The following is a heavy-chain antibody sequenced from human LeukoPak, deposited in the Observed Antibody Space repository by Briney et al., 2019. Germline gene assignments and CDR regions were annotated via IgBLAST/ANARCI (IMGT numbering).Heavy chain of an antibody. V-gene: IGHV3-23*01. J-gene: IGHJ4*02. CDR3: ATDGSGSYYSGWDDY. Sequence: GGSLRLSCAASGFTFSSYAMSWVRQAPGKGLEWVSAISGSGGSTYYADSVKGRFTISRDNSKNTLYLQMNSLRAEDTAVYYCATDGSGSYYSGWDDYWGQGTLVTVSS. CDR2: ISGSGGST. CDR1: GFTFSSYA. D-gene: IGHD3-10*01.